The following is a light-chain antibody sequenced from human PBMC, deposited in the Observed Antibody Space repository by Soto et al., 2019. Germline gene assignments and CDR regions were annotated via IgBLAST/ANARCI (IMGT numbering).Light chain of an antibody. V-gene: IGLV1-40*01. Sequence: QSVLTQPPSVSGAPGQRVTISCTASSSNIGAGYDVHWYQQLPGTVPKLLIYGNSKRPSGVPDRFSGSKSGTSASLAITGLQAEDEADYYCQSYDSSLSGWVFGGGTKVTVL. CDR1: SSNIGAGYD. J-gene: IGLJ3*02. CDR3: QSYDSSLSGWV. CDR2: GNS.